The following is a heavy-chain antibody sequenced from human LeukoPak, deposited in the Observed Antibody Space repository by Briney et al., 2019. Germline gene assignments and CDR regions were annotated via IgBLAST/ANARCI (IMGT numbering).Heavy chain of an antibody. CDR2: INDGGSIT. CDR3: AKSRGSGSNMARGVNFDY. J-gene: IGHJ4*02. V-gene: IGHV3-23*01. Sequence: GGSLRLSCAASGFTFDDYAMSWVRQAPGKGLEWVSTINDGGSITCYADSVKGRFTISRDNSKNTLFLQMNSLRAEDTAVYYCAKSRGSGSNMARGVNFDYWGQGTLVTVSS. D-gene: IGHD3-10*01. CDR1: GFTFDDYA.